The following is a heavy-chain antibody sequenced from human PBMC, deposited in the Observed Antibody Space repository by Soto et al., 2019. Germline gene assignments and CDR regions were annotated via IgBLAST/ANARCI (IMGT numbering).Heavy chain of an antibody. V-gene: IGHV1-18*04. Sequence: ASVKVSCKASGYTFTSYGISWVRQAPGQGLEWMGWISAYNGNTNYAQKLQGRVTMTTDTSTSTAYMELRSLRSDDTAVYYCARDFTPGATLPGYYFDYWGQGTLVTVYS. CDR1: GYTFTSYG. CDR3: ARDFTPGATLPGYYFDY. CDR2: ISAYNGNT. D-gene: IGHD1-26*01. J-gene: IGHJ4*02.